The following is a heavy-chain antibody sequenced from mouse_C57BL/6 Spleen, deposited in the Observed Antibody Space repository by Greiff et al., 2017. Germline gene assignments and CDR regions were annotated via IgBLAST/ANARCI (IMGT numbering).Heavy chain of an antibody. J-gene: IGHJ1*03. CDR1: GYSFTDYN. D-gene: IGHD2-4*01. CDR2: INPNYGTT. V-gene: IGHV1-39*01. Sequence: VQLQQSGPELVKPGASVKISCKASGYSFTDYNMNWVKQSNGQSLEWIGVINPNYGTTSYTQTFTGKAPLPVDHSSSTAYMQLNSLTSEDSAVYYCARRGLPLHFDVWGTGTTVTVSS. CDR3: ARRGLPLHFDV.